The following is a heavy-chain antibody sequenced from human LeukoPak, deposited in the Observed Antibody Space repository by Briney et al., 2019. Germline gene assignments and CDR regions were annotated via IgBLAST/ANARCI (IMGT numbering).Heavy chain of an antibody. CDR3: ARGRSTSKTVDY. D-gene: IGHD1-14*01. J-gene: IGHJ4*02. CDR1: GYSFTSYW. Sequence: GESPKISCKGSGYSFTSYWIGWVRQMPGKGLEWMGIIYPSDSDTRYSPSFQGQVSISVDKSINTAYLQWSGLKASDTAMYYCARGRSTSKTVDYWGQGTLVTVSS. V-gene: IGHV5-51*01. CDR2: IYPSDSDT.